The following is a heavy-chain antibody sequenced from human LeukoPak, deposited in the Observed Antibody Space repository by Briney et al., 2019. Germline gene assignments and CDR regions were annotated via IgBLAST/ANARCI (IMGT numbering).Heavy chain of an antibody. J-gene: IGHJ4*02. CDR3: AKHRLSVLGRGDH. V-gene: IGHV3-23*01. Sequence: GGSLRLSCEGSGYPFSNFATSWIRQGPGKGLEWVADISGSDGTTCYADSVKGRFTISRDNSQNMLYLQMNSLRVEDTAVYYCAKHRLSVLGRGDHWGQGLLVTVSP. CDR2: ISGSDGTT. D-gene: IGHD2-21*01. CDR1: GYPFSNFA.